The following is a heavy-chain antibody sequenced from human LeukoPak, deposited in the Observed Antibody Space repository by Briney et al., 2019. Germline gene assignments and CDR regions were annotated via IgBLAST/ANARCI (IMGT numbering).Heavy chain of an antibody. V-gene: IGHV4-34*01. CDR1: GGSFSGYY. CDR2: INHSGST. Sequence: SETLSLTCAVYGGSFSGYYWSWLRQPPGKGLEWIGEINHSGSTNYNPSLKSRVTISVDTSKNQFSLKLSSVTAADTAVYYCARLSAGVMVRGAGYYYYMDVWGKGTTVTISS. D-gene: IGHD3-10*01. J-gene: IGHJ6*03. CDR3: ARLSAGVMVRGAGYYYYMDV.